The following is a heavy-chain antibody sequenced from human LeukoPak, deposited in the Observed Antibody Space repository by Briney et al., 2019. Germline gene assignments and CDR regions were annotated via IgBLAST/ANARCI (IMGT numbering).Heavy chain of an antibody. CDR3: ARDSLYGSGSPALDY. Sequence: ASVKVSCKASGYTFTGYYMHWVRQAPGQGLEWMGWINPNSGGTNYAQKFQGRVTMTRDTSISTAYMELSRLRSDDTAVYYCARDSLYGSGSPALDYWGQGTLVTVSS. D-gene: IGHD3-10*01. CDR2: INPNSGGT. CDR1: GYTFTGYY. V-gene: IGHV1-2*02. J-gene: IGHJ4*02.